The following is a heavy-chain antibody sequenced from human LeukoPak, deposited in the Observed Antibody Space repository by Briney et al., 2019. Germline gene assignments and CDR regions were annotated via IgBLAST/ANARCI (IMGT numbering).Heavy chain of an antibody. CDR3: AREQKPRYCSSTSCYAAFDI. Sequence: GGSLRLSCAASGFTFSSYGMHWVRQATGKGLEWVAVVWYDGSNKYYADSVKGRFTISRDNSKNTLYLQMNSLRAEDTAVYYCAREQKPRYCSSTSCYAAFDIWGQGTMVTVSS. CDR1: GFTFSSYG. J-gene: IGHJ3*02. D-gene: IGHD2-2*01. CDR2: VWYDGSNK. V-gene: IGHV3-33*01.